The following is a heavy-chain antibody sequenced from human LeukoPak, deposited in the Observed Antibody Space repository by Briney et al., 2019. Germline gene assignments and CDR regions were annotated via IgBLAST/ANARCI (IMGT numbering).Heavy chain of an antibody. V-gene: IGHV6-1*01. J-gene: IGHJ4*02. D-gene: IGHD5-24*01. Sequence: SQTLSLTCAISGDSVSSNSAGWNWIRQSPSRGLEWLGRTYYRSKWYNDCAVSVKSRITINPDTSKNQFSLQMNSVTPEDTAVYFCARGWLQSNFDYWGQGTLVTVSS. CDR3: ARGWLQSNFDY. CDR2: TYYRSKWYN. CDR1: GDSVSSNSAG.